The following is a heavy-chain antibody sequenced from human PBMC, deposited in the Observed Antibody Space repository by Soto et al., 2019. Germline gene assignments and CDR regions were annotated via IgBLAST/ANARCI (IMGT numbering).Heavy chain of an antibody. CDR1: GYTFTSYG. CDR3: ARGDNYYDSSGYVDY. V-gene: IGHV1-18*04. CDR2: ISAYNGNT. Sequence: GASVKVSCKASGYTFTSYGISWVRQAPGQGLEWMGWISAYNGNTNYAQKLQGRVTMTTDTSTSTAYMELRSLRSDDTAVYYCARGDNYYDSSGYVDYWGQGTLVTVYS. J-gene: IGHJ4*02. D-gene: IGHD3-22*01.